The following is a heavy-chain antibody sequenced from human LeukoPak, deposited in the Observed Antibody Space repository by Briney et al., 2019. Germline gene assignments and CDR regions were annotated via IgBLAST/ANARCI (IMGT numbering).Heavy chain of an antibody. D-gene: IGHD2-15*01. CDR1: GGSISSGGYY. Sequence: ASEIRSLTCTVSGGSISSGGYYWSWIRQHPGKGLEWIGYIYYSGSTYYNPSLKSRVTISVDTSKNQFSLKLSSVTAADTAVYYCARAGISPDPIFDYWGQGTPVTVSS. CDR3: ARAGISPDPIFDY. CDR2: IYYSGST. J-gene: IGHJ4*02. V-gene: IGHV4-31*03.